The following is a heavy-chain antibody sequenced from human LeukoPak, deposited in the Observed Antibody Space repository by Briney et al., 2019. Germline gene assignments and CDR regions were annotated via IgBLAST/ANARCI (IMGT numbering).Heavy chain of an antibody. CDR1: GFTFSSYA. Sequence: GGSLRLSCAASGFTFSSYAMSWVREAPGKGLEWVSGISGSGDNTYYADSVKGRFTISRDNSKNTLYVQVNSLGTEDTAAYYCAKGSYYDSSGSFYFDYWGQGTLVTVSS. CDR2: ISGSGDNT. V-gene: IGHV3-23*01. D-gene: IGHD3-22*01. CDR3: AKGSYYDSSGSFYFDY. J-gene: IGHJ4*02.